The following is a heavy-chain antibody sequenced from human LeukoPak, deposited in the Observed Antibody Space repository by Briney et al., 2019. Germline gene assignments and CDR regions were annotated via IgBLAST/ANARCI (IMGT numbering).Heavy chain of an antibody. V-gene: IGHV3-23*01. CDR3: AKSRIEGPTPLHC. CDR2: ISGSGGST. D-gene: IGHD1-26*01. J-gene: IGHJ4*02. CDR1: GFTFSSYA. Sequence: GGSLRLSCAVSGFTFSSYAMSWDRQAPGKGLEWVSGISGSGGSTYYADSVKGHFTISRDNSKNTLYLQMNSLRAEDTALYYCAKSRIEGPTPLHCWGQGTLVTVSA.